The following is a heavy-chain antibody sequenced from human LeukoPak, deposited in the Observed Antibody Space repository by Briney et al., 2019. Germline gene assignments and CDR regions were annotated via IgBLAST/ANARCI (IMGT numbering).Heavy chain of an antibody. J-gene: IGHJ4*02. CDR2: ISYSGSI. CDR3: ATLEIGDYYFDY. Sequence: KPSETLSLTCTVSGGSISSRPYYWGWVRQPPGQGLEWIGSISYSGSIHYNPSLKNRGTISVDTSRNHFPLRLSSVTAADTAVYYCATLEIGDYYFDYWGQGTLVTVSS. D-gene: IGHD3-16*01. CDR1: GGSISSRPYY. V-gene: IGHV4-39*01.